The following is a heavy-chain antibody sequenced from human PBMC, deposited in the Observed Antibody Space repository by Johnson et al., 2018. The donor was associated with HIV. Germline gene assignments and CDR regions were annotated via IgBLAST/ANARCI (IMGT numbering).Heavy chain of an antibody. CDR3: ARGSYYDSSGDAFDI. CDR2: IRYDGSNK. J-gene: IGHJ3*02. CDR1: GFTFSSYG. Sequence: QVQLVESGGGVVQPGRSLRLSCAASGFTFSSYGMHWVRQAPGKGLEWVAFIRYDGSNKYYADSVKGRFTIPRDNSKNTLYLQMNSLRAEDTAVYYCARGSYYDSSGDAFDIWGQGTMVTVSS. V-gene: IGHV3-30*02. D-gene: IGHD3-22*01.